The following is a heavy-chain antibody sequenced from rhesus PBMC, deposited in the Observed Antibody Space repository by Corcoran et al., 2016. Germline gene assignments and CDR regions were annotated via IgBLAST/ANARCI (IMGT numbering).Heavy chain of an antibody. D-gene: IGHD4-35*01. J-gene: IGHJ5-1*01. CDR1: GYSISSGYG. V-gene: IGHV4-127*01. Sequence: QVQLQESGPGLVKPSETLSLTCSVSGYSISSGYGWSWIRQPAGKGLEWIGYIGGSHCDPNNTPSLTSRVTISKDTSKNQFSLKLSSVVAADTAVYYCVRHPEHANFEYRFPVWGAGVLVTVSS. CDR3: VRHPEHANFEYRFPV. CDR2: IGGSHCDP.